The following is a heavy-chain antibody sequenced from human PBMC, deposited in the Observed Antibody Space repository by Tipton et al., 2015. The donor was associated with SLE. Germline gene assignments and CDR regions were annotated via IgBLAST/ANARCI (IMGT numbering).Heavy chain of an antibody. CDR1: GGSISSSY. D-gene: IGHD6-13*01. CDR2: IHCSGST. CDR3: ARAVYSDSWYYFDY. V-gene: IGHV4-59*01. Sequence: TLSLTCSVSGGSISSSYWSWIRQPPGKGLEWIGCIHCSGSTKYNPSLESRVTISVDASKNQFSLKLTSVTAADTAVYYCARAVYSDSWYYFDYWGQGTLVTVSS. J-gene: IGHJ4*02.